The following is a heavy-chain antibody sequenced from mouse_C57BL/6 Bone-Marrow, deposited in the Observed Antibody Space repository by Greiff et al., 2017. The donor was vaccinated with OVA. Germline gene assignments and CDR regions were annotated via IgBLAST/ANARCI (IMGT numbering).Heavy chain of an antibody. CDR1: GYTFTSYW. CDR2: IDPSDSET. Sequence: QVQLQQPGAELVRPGSSVKLSCKASGYTFTSYWMHWVKQRPIQGLEWIGNIDPSDSETHYNQKFKDKATLTVDKSSSTAYMQLSSLTSEDSAVYYGVRFGIYSFGSSYWFDYWGQGTTLTVSS. V-gene: IGHV1-52*01. CDR3: VRFGIYSFGSSYWFDY. J-gene: IGHJ2*01. D-gene: IGHD1-1*01.